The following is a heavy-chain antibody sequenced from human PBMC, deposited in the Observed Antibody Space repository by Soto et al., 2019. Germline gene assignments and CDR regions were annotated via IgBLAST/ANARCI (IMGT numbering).Heavy chain of an antibody. J-gene: IGHJ4*02. CDR2: IYYSGST. CDR1: GGSISSSSYY. Sequence: SETLSLTCTVSGGSISSSSYYWGWIRQPPGKGLEWIGSIYYSGSTYYNPSLKSRVTISVDTSKNQFSLKPSSVTAADTAVYYCARLELRFYFDYWGQGTLVTVSS. V-gene: IGHV4-39*01. CDR3: ARLELRFYFDY. D-gene: IGHD3-3*01.